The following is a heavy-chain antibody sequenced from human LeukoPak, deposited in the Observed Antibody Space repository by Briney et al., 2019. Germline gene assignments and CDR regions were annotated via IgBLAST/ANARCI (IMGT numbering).Heavy chain of an antibody. CDR2: IYYSGST. J-gene: IGHJ5*02. CDR1: GGSITRYY. D-gene: IGHD3-3*01. Sequence: SETLSLTCTVSGGSITRYYWNWIRQPPGKGLEWIGYIYYSGSTNYNPSLKSRVTMSVDTSKNQFSLKLNSVTAADTAVYYCAREERANDSWSDKGGNWIDPSGQGTLVTVSS. CDR3: AREERANDSWSDKGGNWIDP. V-gene: IGHV4-59*01.